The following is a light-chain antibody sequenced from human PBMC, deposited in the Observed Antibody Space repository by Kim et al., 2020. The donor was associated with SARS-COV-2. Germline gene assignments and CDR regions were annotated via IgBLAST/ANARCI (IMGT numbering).Light chain of an antibody. CDR2: AAS. CDR1: QDIRSY. Sequence: GDRVTITCRARQDIRSYLAWHQQKPGRAPKLLIYAASTLQSGVPSRFSGSGSGTDFTLTISGLQSEDFATYYCQQYYSYPPTFGQGTKVDIK. J-gene: IGKJ1*01. CDR3: QQYYSYPPT. V-gene: IGKV1-8*01.